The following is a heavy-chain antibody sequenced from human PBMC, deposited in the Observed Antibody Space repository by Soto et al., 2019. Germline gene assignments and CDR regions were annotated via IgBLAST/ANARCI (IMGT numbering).Heavy chain of an antibody. CDR1: GFTFSSYW. Sequence: GGSLRLSCAASGFTFSSYWMHWVRQAPGKGLVWVSRINSDGSSTSDADSVKGRFTISRDNAKNTLYLQMNSLRAEDTAVYYCAREGYYDYIWGSYRSFDYWGQGTLVTVSS. J-gene: IGHJ4*02. CDR3: AREGYYDYIWGSYRSFDY. D-gene: IGHD3-16*02. CDR2: INSDGSST. V-gene: IGHV3-74*01.